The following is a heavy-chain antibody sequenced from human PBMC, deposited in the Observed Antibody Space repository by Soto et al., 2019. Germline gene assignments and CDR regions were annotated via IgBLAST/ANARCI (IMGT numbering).Heavy chain of an antibody. V-gene: IGHV1-18*04. CDR2: ISAYNGNT. Sequence: QVQLVQSGAEVKKPGASVKVSCKASGYTFTSYGISWVRQAPGQGLEWMGWISAYNGNTNYAQKLQGRVTMTTDTSTSTAYMELRSLRSDDTAVYYCAIDDPETMLRGVIIFDYWGQGTLVTVSS. CDR3: AIDDPETMLRGVIIFDY. D-gene: IGHD3-10*01. J-gene: IGHJ4*02. CDR1: GYTFTSYG.